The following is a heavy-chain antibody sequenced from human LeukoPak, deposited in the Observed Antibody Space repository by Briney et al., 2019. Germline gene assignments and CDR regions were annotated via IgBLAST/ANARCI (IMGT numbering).Heavy chain of an antibody. J-gene: IGHJ4*02. CDR3: ARDYGIAAAGTNDY. D-gene: IGHD6-13*01. CDR2: ISWNSGSI. CDR1: GFTFDDYA. V-gene: IGHV3-9*01. Sequence: GRSLRLSCAASGFTFDDYAMHWVRQAPGKGLEWVSGISWNSGSIGYADSVKGRFTISRDNAKNSLYLQINSLRAEDTAVYYCARDYGIAAAGTNDYWGQGTLVTVSS.